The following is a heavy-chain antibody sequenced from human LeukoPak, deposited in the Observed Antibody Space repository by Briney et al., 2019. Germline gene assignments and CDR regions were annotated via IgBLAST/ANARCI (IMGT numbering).Heavy chain of an antibody. V-gene: IGHV3-30*02. CDR1: GFTFSSYG. CDR2: IRYDGSNK. Sequence: AGGSLRLSCAASGFTFSSYGMHWVRQAPGKGLEWVAFIRYDGSNKYYADSVKGRFTISRDNSKNTLYLQMNSLRAEDTAVYYCAKLGFYYDSSGYKKAFDYWGQGTLVTVSS. D-gene: IGHD3-22*01. CDR3: AKLGFYYDSSGYKKAFDY. J-gene: IGHJ4*02.